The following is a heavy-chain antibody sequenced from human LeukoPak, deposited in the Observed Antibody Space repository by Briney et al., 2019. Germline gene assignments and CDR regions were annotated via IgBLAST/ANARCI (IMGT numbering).Heavy chain of an antibody. Sequence: ASVKVSCKASGYTFTSYDINWVRQATGQGLEWMGWISAYNGNTNYAQKLQGRVTMTTDTSTSTAYMELRSLRSDDTAVYYCARDLVIAAAGTTGYWGQGTLVTVSS. V-gene: IGHV1-18*01. D-gene: IGHD6-13*01. CDR2: ISAYNGNT. J-gene: IGHJ4*02. CDR3: ARDLVIAAAGTTGY. CDR1: GYTFTSYD.